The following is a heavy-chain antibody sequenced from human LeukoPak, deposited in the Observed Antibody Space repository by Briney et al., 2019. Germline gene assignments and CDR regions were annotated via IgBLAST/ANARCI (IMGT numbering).Heavy chain of an antibody. J-gene: IGHJ3*02. CDR3: ARVGPIFGPGANASDI. Sequence: PSETLSLTCAVYSGSFSGDFWSWIRQPPGKGLEWIGSIYHSGSTYYNPSLKSRVTTSVDTSKNQFSLKLSSVTAADTAVYYCARVGPIFGPGANASDIWGQGTMVTVSS. V-gene: IGHV4-34*01. CDR2: IYHSGST. D-gene: IGHD3-3*01. CDR1: SGSFSGDF.